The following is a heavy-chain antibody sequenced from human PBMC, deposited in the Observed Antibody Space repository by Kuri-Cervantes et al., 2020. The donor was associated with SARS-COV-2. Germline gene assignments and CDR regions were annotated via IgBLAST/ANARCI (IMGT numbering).Heavy chain of an antibody. J-gene: IGHJ3*02. CDR2: INHSGST. CDR1: GFMFSRYW. Sequence: ESLKISCAASGFMFSRYWMSWVRQPPGKGLEWIGEINHSGSTNYNPSLKSRVTISVDTSKNQFSLKLSSVTAADTAVYYCARGEGIVLVVYALAFDIWGQGTMVTVSS. V-gene: IGHV4-34*01. CDR3: ARGEGIVLVVYALAFDI. D-gene: IGHD2-8*02.